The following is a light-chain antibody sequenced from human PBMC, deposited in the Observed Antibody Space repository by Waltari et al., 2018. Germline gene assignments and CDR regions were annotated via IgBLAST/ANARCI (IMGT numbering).Light chain of an antibody. CDR3: SSYAGSSNV. CDR1: NNDIGAYNY. Sequence: QSALTQPPSASGSPGESVTISCIGTNNDIGAYNYVTWHRQYPGRAPNTIIYEVYKRSPGAPDRFSASKAGNTASLTISGLQPDDEADYYCSSYAGSSNVFGTGTTVTV. V-gene: IGLV2-8*01. CDR2: EVY. J-gene: IGLJ1*01.